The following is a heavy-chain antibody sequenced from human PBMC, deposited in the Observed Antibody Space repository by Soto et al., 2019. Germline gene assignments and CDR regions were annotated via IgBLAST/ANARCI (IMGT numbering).Heavy chain of an antibody. D-gene: IGHD3-22*01. Sequence: GASVKVSCKASGYTFTSYYMHWVRQAPGQGLEWMGIINPSGGSTSYAQKFQGRVTMTRDTSTSTVYMELSSLRSEDTAVYYCARRGNPTYYYDSSGYYPFDYWGQGTLVTVSS. J-gene: IGHJ4*02. CDR2: INPSGGST. CDR1: GYTFTSYY. CDR3: ARRGNPTYYYDSSGYYPFDY. V-gene: IGHV1-46*01.